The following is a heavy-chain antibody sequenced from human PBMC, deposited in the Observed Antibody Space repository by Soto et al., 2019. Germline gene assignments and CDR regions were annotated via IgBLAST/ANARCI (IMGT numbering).Heavy chain of an antibody. CDR1: GFTFNTYS. CDR3: SKYLNTVATAYFQH. J-gene: IGHJ1*01. D-gene: IGHD4-17*01. CDR2: ISSSSSYI. V-gene: IGHV3-21*01. Sequence: GGSLRLSYAASGFTFNTYSMNWVRQAPGKGLEWVSSISSSSSYIYYADSVKGRFTISRDNAKNSLYLQMNSLRAEDTAVYFCSKYLNTVATAYFQHWGQGTLFTVSS.